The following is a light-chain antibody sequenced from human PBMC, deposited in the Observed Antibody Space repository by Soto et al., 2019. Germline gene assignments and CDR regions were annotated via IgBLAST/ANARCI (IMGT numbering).Light chain of an antibody. CDR1: QSVSSY. V-gene: IGKV3-11*01. Sequence: EIVFTQSPATLSLSPGERATLFCRASQSVSSYLAWYQQKPGQAPRLLIFDASNRATGIPARFSGSGSATDFTLTISSLEPEDFAVYYCQHRSIWPVSFGQGTRLEIK. CDR3: QHRSIWPVS. J-gene: IGKJ5*01. CDR2: DAS.